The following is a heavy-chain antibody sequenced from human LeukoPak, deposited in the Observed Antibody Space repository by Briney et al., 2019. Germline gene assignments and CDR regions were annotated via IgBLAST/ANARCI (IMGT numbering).Heavy chain of an antibody. CDR2: IKRDGSEK. CDR3: AKVTSGRLPDYFDY. D-gene: IGHD5-12*01. J-gene: IGHJ4*02. V-gene: IGHV3-7*03. CDR1: GFTFSNYW. Sequence: GGSLRLSCAASGFTFSNYWMTWVRQAPGKGLEWVAHIKRDGSEKNYMDSVKGRFSISRDNAKNSLYLQMNSLRAEDTAVYCCAKVTSGRLPDYFDYWGQGTLVTVSS.